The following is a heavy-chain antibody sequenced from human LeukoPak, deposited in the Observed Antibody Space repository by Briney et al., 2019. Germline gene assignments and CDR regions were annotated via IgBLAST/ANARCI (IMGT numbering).Heavy chain of an antibody. D-gene: IGHD1-20*01. V-gene: IGHV4-59*01. CDR1: GGSISSYY. CDR3: ARAGRRYNWNLDAFDI. CDR2: IYYSGST. J-gene: IGHJ3*02. Sequence: PSETLSLTCTVSGGSISSYYWSWIRQPPGKGPEWIGYIYYSGSTNYNPSLKGRVTISVDTSKNQFSLKLSSVTAADTAVYYCARAGRRYNWNLDAFDIWGQGTMVTVSS.